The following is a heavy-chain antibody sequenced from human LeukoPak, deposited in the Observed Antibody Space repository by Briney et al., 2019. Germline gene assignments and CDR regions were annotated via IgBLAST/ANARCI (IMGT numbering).Heavy chain of an antibody. CDR3: ARMGIVAGWFDP. CDR2: IKPNSGGT. D-gene: IGHD6-19*01. Sequence: ASVKVSCKASGYNFSIHWMHWVRQAPGQGLEWMGWIKPNSGGTNYAQKFQGRVTMTRDTSISTAYMELSRLIFDDTAVYYCARMGIVAGWFDPWGQGTLVTVSS. CDR1: GYNFSIHW. J-gene: IGHJ5*02. V-gene: IGHV1-2*02.